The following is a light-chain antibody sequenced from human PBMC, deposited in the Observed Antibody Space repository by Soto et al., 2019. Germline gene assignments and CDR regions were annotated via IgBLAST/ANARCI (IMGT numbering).Light chain of an antibody. J-gene: IGKJ1*01. CDR3: QQYKSYWT. Sequence: DIQMTKSPSTLSASVGDRVTITCRASQNINSWLAWYQQKPGKAPNLLIYDASTLESGVPSRFSGSGSGTEFTLTISSLQPDDFATYYCQQYKSYWTFGQGTKVDIK. CDR2: DAS. CDR1: QNINSW. V-gene: IGKV1-5*01.